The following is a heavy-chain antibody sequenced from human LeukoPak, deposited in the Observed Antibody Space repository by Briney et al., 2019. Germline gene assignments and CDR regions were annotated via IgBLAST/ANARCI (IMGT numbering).Heavy chain of an antibody. D-gene: IGHD3-22*01. Sequence: GASVKVSCKASRYTFTSYDINLVREAAGQGLEWMGWMNPNTGRTCFARRFQGRLSMTRDTSISTAYMELSSLRSDDTAVYYCARLSQTPDYYSNGGYYFLGYWGQGTPVTVSS. CDR2: MNPNTGRT. V-gene: IGHV1-8*01. J-gene: IGHJ4*02. CDR1: RYTFTSYD. CDR3: ARLSQTPDYYSNGGYYFLGY.